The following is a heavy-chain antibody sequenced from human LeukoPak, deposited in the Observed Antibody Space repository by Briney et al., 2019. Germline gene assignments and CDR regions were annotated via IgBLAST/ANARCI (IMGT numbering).Heavy chain of an antibody. CDR3: ARRAHNNGWYFSDY. CDR1: GYSFSNYW. Sequence: GESLKISCKGSGYSFSNYWIGWVRQMPGKGLEWMGIIYPGDSDTRYSPSFQGQVTISADKSISTAYLQWSSLKASDTAIYYCARRAHNNGWYFSDYWGQGSLVTVSS. J-gene: IGHJ4*02. CDR2: IYPGDSDT. V-gene: IGHV5-51*01. D-gene: IGHD6-19*01.